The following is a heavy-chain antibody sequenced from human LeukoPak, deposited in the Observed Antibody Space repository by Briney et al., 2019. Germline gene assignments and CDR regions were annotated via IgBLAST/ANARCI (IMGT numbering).Heavy chain of an antibody. CDR2: ISSSSSYI. D-gene: IGHD4-17*01. J-gene: IGHJ3*02. CDR3: ARGNVLRLAFDI. Sequence: GGSLRLSCAASGFTVSGNYMNWVRQAPGKGLEWVSSISSSSSYIYYADSVKGRFTISRDNAKNSLYLQMNSLRAEDTAVYYCARGNVLRLAFDIWGQGTMVTVSS. CDR1: GFTVSGNY. V-gene: IGHV3-21*01.